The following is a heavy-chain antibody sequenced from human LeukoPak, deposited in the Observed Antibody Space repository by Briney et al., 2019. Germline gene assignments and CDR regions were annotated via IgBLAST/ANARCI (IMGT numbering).Heavy chain of an antibody. CDR3: ARDLYYYGSGSPPDY. J-gene: IGHJ4*02. V-gene: IGHV3-23*01. D-gene: IGHD3-10*01. CDR2: ISDTGRLS. Sequence: GGSLRLSCAASGFTFSSSAMSWVRQAPGKGLEWVAAISDTGRLSYYADSVKGRFTISRDNSKNTLYLQMNSLRAEDTAVYYCARDLYYYGSGSPPDYWGQGTLVTVSS. CDR1: GFTFSSSA.